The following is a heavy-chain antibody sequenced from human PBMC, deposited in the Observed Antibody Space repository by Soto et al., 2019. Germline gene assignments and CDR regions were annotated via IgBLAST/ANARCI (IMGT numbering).Heavy chain of an antibody. D-gene: IGHD2-15*01. J-gene: IGHJ6*02. Sequence: SVKVSCKASGGTFSSYAISWVRQAPGQGLEWMGGIIPIFGTANYAQKFQGRVTITADESTSTAYMELSSLRSEDTAVYYCATRFFGADGGYYYYYGMDVWGQGTTVTVSS. CDR2: IIPIFGTA. CDR1: GGTFSSYA. V-gene: IGHV1-69*13. CDR3: ATRFFGADGGYYYYYGMDV.